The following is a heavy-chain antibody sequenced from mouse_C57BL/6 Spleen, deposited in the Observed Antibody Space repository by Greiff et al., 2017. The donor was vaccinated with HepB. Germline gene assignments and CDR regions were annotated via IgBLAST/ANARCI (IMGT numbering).Heavy chain of an antibody. Sequence: VQLQQSGPELVKPGASVKISCKASGYSFTGYYMNWVKQSPEKSLEWIGEINPSTGGTTYNQKFKAKATLTVDKSSSTAYMQLKSLTSEDSAVYYCAHYGSSWDYWGQGTTLTVSS. CDR1: GYSFTGYY. D-gene: IGHD1-1*01. J-gene: IGHJ2*01. CDR3: AHYGSSWDY. CDR2: INPSTGGT. V-gene: IGHV1-42*01.